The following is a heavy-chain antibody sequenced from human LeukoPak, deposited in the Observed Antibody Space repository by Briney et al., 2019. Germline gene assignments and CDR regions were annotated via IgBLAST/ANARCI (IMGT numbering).Heavy chain of an antibody. V-gene: IGHV4-38-2*02. D-gene: IGHD3-3*01. CDR3: ARDHLANLASRLFDP. Sequence: SETLSLTCTVSGGSISNYWSWIRQPPGKGLEWIGSIHHSGRTYYNPSLKSRVTISVDTSKNQFSLKLSSVTAADTAVYYCARDHLANLASRLFDPWGQGTLVTVSS. CDR1: GGSISNY. J-gene: IGHJ5*02. CDR2: IHHSGRT.